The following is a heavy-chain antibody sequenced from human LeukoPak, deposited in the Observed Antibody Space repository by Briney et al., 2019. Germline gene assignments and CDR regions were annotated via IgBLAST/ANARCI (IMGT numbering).Heavy chain of an antibody. CDR1: DFTVSSTY. CDR3: ARDGGTSHFDY. Sequence: GGSLRLSCAASDFTVSSTYMSWVRQAPGKGLEWVSVIYIGGTTYYADSVKGRFTISRDNSKNTLYLQMNSLRAEDTAVYYCARDGGTSHFDYWGQGTLVSVSS. D-gene: IGHD4-23*01. J-gene: IGHJ4*02. V-gene: IGHV3-53*01. CDR2: IYIGGTT.